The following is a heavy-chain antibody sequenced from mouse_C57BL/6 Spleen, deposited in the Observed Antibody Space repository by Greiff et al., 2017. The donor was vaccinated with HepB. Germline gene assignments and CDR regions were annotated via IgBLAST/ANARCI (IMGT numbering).Heavy chain of an antibody. CDR2: IYPGDGDT. D-gene: IGHD2-5*01. Sequence: VQLQQSGAELVKPGASVKISCKASGYAFSSYWMNWVKQRPGKGLEWIGQIYPGDGDTNYNGKFKGKATLTADKSSSTAYMQLSSLTSEDSAVYFCARGDYSTNFDYGGQGTTLTVSS. CDR3: ARGDYSTNFDY. V-gene: IGHV1-80*01. J-gene: IGHJ2*01. CDR1: GYAFSSYW.